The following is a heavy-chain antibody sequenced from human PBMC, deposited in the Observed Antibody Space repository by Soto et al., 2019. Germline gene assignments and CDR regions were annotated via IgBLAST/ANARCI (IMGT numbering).Heavy chain of an antibody. V-gene: IGHV3-23*01. Sequence: PGGSLRLSCAASGFTFSGYAMSWVRQAPGRGLEWVSAISGSGGSTYYADSVKGRFTISRDNSKNTLYLQMNSLRAEDTAVYYCAKVRVPGTGGVDYWGQGTLVTVSS. CDR3: AKVRVPGTGGVDY. J-gene: IGHJ4*02. D-gene: IGHD6-19*01. CDR2: ISGSGGST. CDR1: GFTFSGYA.